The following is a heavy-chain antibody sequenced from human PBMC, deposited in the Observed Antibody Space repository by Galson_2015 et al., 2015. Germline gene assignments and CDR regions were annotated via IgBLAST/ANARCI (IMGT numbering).Heavy chain of an antibody. CDR3: ARTPPPTTHFDH. J-gene: IGHJ4*02. D-gene: IGHD4-17*01. CDR1: GYTFTGYY. Sequence: SVKVSCKASGYTFTGYYMHWVRQAPGQGLEWMGRINPNSGGTNYAQRFQGRVTMTRDTSISTAYMELSRLRSDDTAVYYCARTPPPTTHFDHWGQGTLVTVSS. V-gene: IGHV1-2*06. CDR2: INPNSGGT.